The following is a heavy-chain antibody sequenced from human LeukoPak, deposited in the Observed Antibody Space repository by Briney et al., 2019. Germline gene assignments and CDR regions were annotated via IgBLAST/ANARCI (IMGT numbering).Heavy chain of an antibody. CDR2: ISSSGSTI. Sequence: GGSLRLSCAASGFTFSSYEMNWVRQAPGKGLEWVSYISSSGSTIYYADSVKGRFTISGDNAKNSLYLQMNSLRAEDTAVYYCAELGITMIGGVWGKGTTVTVSS. V-gene: IGHV3-48*03. CDR3: AELGITMIGGV. D-gene: IGHD3-10*02. J-gene: IGHJ6*04. CDR1: GFTFSSYE.